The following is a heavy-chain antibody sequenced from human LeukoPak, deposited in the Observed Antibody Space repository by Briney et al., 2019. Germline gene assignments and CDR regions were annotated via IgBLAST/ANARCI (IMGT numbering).Heavy chain of an antibody. J-gene: IGHJ4*02. CDR2: ISAYNGNT. D-gene: IGHD6-19*01. CDR3: ARHSSGWTFFDY. Sequence: ASVKVSCKASGYTFTSYGNSWVRQAPGQGLEWMGWISAYNGNTNYAQKLQGRVTMTTDTSTSTAYMELRSLRSDDTAVYYCARHSSGWTFFDYWGQGTLVTVSS. V-gene: IGHV1-18*01. CDR1: GYTFTSYG.